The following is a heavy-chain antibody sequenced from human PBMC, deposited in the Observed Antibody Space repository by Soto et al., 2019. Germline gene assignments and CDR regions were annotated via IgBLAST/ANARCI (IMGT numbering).Heavy chain of an antibody. CDR1: GFIFSDHY. J-gene: IGHJ6*02. V-gene: IGHV3-72*01. D-gene: IGHD1-20*01. Sequence: EVQLVESGGGLVQPGGSLSLSCAASGFIFSDHYMDWVRQATGKGLEWVGRIRDRANSYTTEYAASVKGRFTISRDDSKNSVYCQMTSLKTEDTAVYYCARGSSAITGAYYYYGLDVWGQGTTVTVS. CDR3: ARGSSAITGAYYYYGLDV. CDR2: IRDRANSYTT.